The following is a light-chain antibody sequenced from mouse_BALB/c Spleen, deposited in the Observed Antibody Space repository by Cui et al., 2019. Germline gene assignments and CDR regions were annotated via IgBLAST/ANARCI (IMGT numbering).Light chain of an antibody. CDR1: SSVSY. CDR3: QQRSSYPYT. CDR2: STS. Sequence: QIVLTQSPAIMSASPGEKVTITCSASSSVSYMHWFQQKPGTSPKLWVYSTSNLASGIPARFSGSGSGTSYSLTISRTEAEDAATYYCQQRSSYPYTFGGGTKLEIK. J-gene: IGKJ2*01. V-gene: IGKV4-57*01.